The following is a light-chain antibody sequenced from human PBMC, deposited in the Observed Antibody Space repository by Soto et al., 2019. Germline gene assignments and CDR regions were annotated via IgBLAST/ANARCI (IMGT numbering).Light chain of an antibody. CDR2: ANN. Sequence: QSVLTQPPSVSGAPGQRVTISCTGNSSNIGSPFDVHWYQHLPGTAPRLLIYANNNRPSGVPDRFSGSKSGTSASLAITGLQGDDEADYYCCSYAGSYTYVFGIGTKLTVL. CDR1: SSNIGSPFD. J-gene: IGLJ1*01. V-gene: IGLV1-40*01. CDR3: CSYAGSYTYV.